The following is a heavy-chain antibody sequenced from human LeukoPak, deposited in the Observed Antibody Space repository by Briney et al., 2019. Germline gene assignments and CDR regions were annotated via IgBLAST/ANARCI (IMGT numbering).Heavy chain of an antibody. Sequence: GRSLRLSCAASGFTFSSSGIHWVRQDPSKGLGWVVVIWYDVSNKYYADSVKRRFTISRDNSKNTLYLQMNSLRAEDTAVYYCARYGEGSDYWGQGTLVTVSS. J-gene: IGHJ4*02. D-gene: IGHD3-10*01. CDR2: IWYDVSNK. CDR3: ARYGEGSDY. CDR1: GFTFSSSG. V-gene: IGHV3-33*01.